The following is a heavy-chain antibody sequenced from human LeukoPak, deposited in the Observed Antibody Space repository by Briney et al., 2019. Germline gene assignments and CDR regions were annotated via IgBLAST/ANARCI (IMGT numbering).Heavy chain of an antibody. CDR2: IYYSGST. Sequence: SETLSLTCTVSGGSVSSGSYYWSWIRQPPGKGLEWIGYIYYSGSTNYNPSLKSRVTISVDTSKNQFSLKLSSVTAADTAVYYCARGDSSSSVRGDFVYWGQGTLVTVSS. V-gene: IGHV4-61*01. D-gene: IGHD6-6*01. CDR1: GGSVSSGSYY. CDR3: ARGDSSSSVRGDFVY. J-gene: IGHJ4*02.